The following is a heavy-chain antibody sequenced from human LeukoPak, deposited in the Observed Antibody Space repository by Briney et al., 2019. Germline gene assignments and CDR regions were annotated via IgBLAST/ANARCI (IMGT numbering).Heavy chain of an antibody. CDR1: GGSISSYY. V-gene: IGHV4-34*01. J-gene: IGHJ4*02. Sequence: SETLSLTCTVSGGSISSYYWSWIRQPPGKGLEWIGETNHSGSTNYNPSLKSRVTISVDTSKNQFSLKLSSVTAADTAVYYCARVGYSSGWYPDYWGQGTLVTVSS. D-gene: IGHD6-19*01. CDR2: TNHSGST. CDR3: ARVGYSSGWYPDY.